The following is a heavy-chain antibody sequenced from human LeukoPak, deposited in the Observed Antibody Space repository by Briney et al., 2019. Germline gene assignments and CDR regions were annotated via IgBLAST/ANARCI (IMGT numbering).Heavy chain of an antibody. D-gene: IGHD2-2*01. CDR1: EFTFSLYA. CDR3: ARDTYQPGRIDS. CDR2: INDVSADI. Sequence: GGSLRLSCAASEFTFSLYAMNWVRQAPGKGLEWVSYINDVSADIHYADSVKGRFTISRDNARNTLYLQMNSLRAEDTAVYYCARDTYQPGRIDSWGQGTLVVVSS. J-gene: IGHJ4*02. V-gene: IGHV3-21*05.